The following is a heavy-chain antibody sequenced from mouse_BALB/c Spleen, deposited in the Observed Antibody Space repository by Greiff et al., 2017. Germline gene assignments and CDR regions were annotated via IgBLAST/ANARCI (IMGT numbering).Heavy chain of an antibody. J-gene: IGHJ2*01. V-gene: IGHV5-6-4*01. D-gene: IGHD2-14*01. CDR1: GFTFSSYT. CDR3: TRDRYDRYFDY. Sequence: VESGGGLVKPGGSLKLSCAASGFTFSSYTMSWVRQTPEKRLEWVATISSGGSYTYYPDSVKGRFTISRDNAKNTLYLQMSSLKSEDTAMYYCTRDRYDRYFDYWGQGTTLTVSS. CDR2: ISSGGSYT.